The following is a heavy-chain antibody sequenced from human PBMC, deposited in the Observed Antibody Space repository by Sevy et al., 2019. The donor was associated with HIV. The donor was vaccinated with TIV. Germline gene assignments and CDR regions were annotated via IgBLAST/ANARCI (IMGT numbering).Heavy chain of an antibody. Sequence: GESLKISCAASGFTFSDYTIHWVRQAPGKGLEWVSVISYDGSRTSYADSVKGRFTITRDNSKNTLFLQMNSLRAEDRAVYYCTRVRGLLGWFDSWGQGTLVTVSS. J-gene: IGHJ5*01. CDR3: TRVRGLLGWFDS. D-gene: IGHD3-10*01. CDR1: GFTFSDYT. V-gene: IGHV3-30*04. CDR2: ISYDGSRT.